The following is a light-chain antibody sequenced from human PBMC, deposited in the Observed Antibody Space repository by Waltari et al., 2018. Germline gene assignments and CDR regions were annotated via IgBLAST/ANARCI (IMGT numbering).Light chain of an antibody. CDR2: DAS. J-gene: IGKJ2*01. CDR1: QSISSW. Sequence: DIIMTQSPSSLSASVGDRVSITCRSSQSISSWLAWYQQKPGKAPKLLIYDASSLESGVPSRFSGSGSGTEFTLTISSLQPGDFATYHCQQYNSYPYTFGQGTKLEI. CDR3: QQYNSYPYT. V-gene: IGKV1-5*01.